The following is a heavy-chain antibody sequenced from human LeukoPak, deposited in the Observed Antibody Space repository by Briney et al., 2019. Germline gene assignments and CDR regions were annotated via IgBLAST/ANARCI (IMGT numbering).Heavy chain of an antibody. CDR2: IIPILGIA. V-gene: IGHV1-69*04. Sequence: SVKVSCKASGGTFSSYAISWVRQAPGQGLEWMGRIIPILGIANYAQKFQGRVTITADKSTSTAYMELSSLRSEDTAVYYCARLQAELPEYYFDYWGQGTLVTVSS. CDR1: GGTFSSYA. CDR3: ARLQAELPEYYFDY. J-gene: IGHJ4*02. D-gene: IGHD1-26*01.